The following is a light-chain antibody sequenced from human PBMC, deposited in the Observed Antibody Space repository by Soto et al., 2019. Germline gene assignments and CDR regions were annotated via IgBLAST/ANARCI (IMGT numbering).Light chain of an antibody. Sequence: QSALTQPASVSGSPGQSITISCTGTSSDVGGNTYVSWYQQHPGKAPKLMIYEVSNRPSGVSHRFSGSKSGNTSSLTISGLQAEDEADYYGSSYTSSSTRVFGGGTKLTVL. CDR1: SSDVGGNTY. V-gene: IGLV2-14*01. CDR3: SSYTSSSTRV. CDR2: EVS. J-gene: IGLJ2*01.